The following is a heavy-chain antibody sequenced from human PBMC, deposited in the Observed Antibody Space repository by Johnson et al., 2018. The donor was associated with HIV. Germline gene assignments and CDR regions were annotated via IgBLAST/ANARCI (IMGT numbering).Heavy chain of an antibody. Sequence: VQLVESGGGLVQPGGSLRLSCAASGFTVSNYYMTWVRQSPGKGLEWVSVIYSGGSTYYADSVKGRFTISRDTSKNTLYLQRNSLRAEDTAVYYCARDLSGSYRSDAYYIWDQGTMFTISS. D-gene: IGHD1-26*01. V-gene: IGHV3-66*01. CDR2: IYSGGST. CDR1: GFTVSNYY. J-gene: IGHJ3*02. CDR3: ARDLSGSYRSDAYYI.